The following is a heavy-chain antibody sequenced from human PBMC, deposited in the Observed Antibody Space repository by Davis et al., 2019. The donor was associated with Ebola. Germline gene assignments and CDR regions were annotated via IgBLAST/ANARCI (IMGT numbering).Heavy chain of an antibody. CDR1: GFTVSSNY. CDR2: IYSGGST. CDR3: YYGMDV. J-gene: IGHJ6*02. V-gene: IGHV3-53*01. Sequence: GESLKISCAASGFTVSSNYMSWVRQAPGKGLEWVSVIYSGGSTYYADSVKGRFTISRDNSKNTLYLQMNSLRAEDTAVYYYYYGMDVWGQGTTVTVSS.